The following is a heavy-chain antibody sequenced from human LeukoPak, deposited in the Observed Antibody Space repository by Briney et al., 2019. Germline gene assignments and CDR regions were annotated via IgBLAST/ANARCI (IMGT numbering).Heavy chain of an antibody. CDR2: TYYRSKWYN. Sequence: SQTLSLTCAISGDSVSSNSAAWNWIRQSPSRGLEWRGRTYYRSKWYNDYAVSVKSRITINPDTSKNQFSLQLNSVTPEDTAVYYCARGTACSWYTATGYYGMDVWGQGTTVTVSS. J-gene: IGHJ6*02. D-gene: IGHD6-13*01. CDR1: GDSVSSNSAA. V-gene: IGHV6-1*01. CDR3: ARGTACSWYTATGYYGMDV.